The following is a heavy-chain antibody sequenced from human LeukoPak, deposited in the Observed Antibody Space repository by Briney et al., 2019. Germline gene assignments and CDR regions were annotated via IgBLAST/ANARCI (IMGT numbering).Heavy chain of an antibody. CDR3: TRVMYYYDNSGYFHFDS. D-gene: IGHD3-22*01. J-gene: IGHJ4*02. V-gene: IGHV3-49*04. CDR1: GFTFGDYA. CDR2: IRRKAHGGTT. Sequence: PGGSLRLSCTTSGFTFGDYAMSWVRQAPGKGLEWVSFIRRKAHGGTTEYAASVKGRFSSSRDDSKTIAYLQMNSLKTEDTAVYFCTRVMYYYDNSGYFHFDSWGEESLVTVSS.